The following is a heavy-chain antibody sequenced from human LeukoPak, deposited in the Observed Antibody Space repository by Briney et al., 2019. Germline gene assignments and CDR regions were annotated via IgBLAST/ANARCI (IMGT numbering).Heavy chain of an antibody. Sequence: HSGGSLRFSCAASGFTFSSSAMGWVRQVPGKGLEWVSGISASGGSTSYADSVRGRFTISRDNSKNTLYLQMNSLRAEDTAVYYCAKARHKGNFDYWGQGTLVTVSS. V-gene: IGHV3-23*01. CDR3: AKARHKGNFDY. CDR2: ISASGGST. CDR1: GFTFSSSA. J-gene: IGHJ4*02.